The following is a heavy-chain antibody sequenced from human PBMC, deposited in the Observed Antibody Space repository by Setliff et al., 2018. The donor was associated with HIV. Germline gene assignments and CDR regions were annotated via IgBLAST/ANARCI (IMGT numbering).Heavy chain of an antibody. CDR3: AKERWGPPVEF. J-gene: IGHJ4*02. Sequence: GGSLRLSCAASGFTFSDYYTDWVRQAPGKGLEWVAYVSRDSNNIYYADSVKGRFTISRDNARNSLYLQMSSLTAEDTGLYYCAKERWGPPVEFRGQGTLVTVSS. D-gene: IGHD2-15*01. V-gene: IGHV3-48*01. CDR2: VSRDSNNI. CDR1: GFTFSDYY.